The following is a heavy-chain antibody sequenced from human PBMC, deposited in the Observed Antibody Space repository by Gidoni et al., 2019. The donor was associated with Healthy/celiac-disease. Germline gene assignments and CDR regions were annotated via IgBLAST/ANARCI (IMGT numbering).Heavy chain of an antibody. J-gene: IGHJ4*02. D-gene: IGHD3-22*01. Sequence: QVQLVESGGGVVQPGRSLSLSCAASGFPFSSYAMHWVRQAPGKGLEWVAVISDDGSNKDYADSVKGRFTISRDNSKNTLYLQMNSLRAEDTAVYYCARNPYDSSGAVLDYWGQGTLVTVSS. V-gene: IGHV3-30-3*01. CDR3: ARNPYDSSGAVLDY. CDR1: GFPFSSYA. CDR2: ISDDGSNK.